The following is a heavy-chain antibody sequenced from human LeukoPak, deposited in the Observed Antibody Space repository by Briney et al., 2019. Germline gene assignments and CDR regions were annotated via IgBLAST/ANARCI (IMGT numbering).Heavy chain of an antibody. D-gene: IGHD1-14*01. CDR2: ISGSGGST. J-gene: IGHJ4*02. V-gene: IGHV3-23*01. Sequence: GGSLRLSCAASGFTFSSDAMSLVRQAPGKGLEWVSAISGSGGSTYYADSVKGRFTISRDNSKNTQYLQMNSLRAEDTAVYYCAKDLRKVRPGPFDYWGQGTLVTVSS. CDR3: AKDLRKVRPGPFDY. CDR1: GFTFSSDA.